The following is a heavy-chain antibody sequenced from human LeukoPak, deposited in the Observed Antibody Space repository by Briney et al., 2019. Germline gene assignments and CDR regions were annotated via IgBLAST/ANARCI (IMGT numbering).Heavy chain of an antibody. Sequence: PGGSLRLSCAASGFTFSSYGMHWVRQAPGKGLEWVAFIRYDGSNKYYADSVKGRFTISRDNSKNTLYLQMGSLRAEDMAVYYCARVPRGYDYVWATGVYVDYWGQGTLVTVSS. D-gene: IGHD3-16*01. CDR2: IRYDGSNK. CDR3: ARVPRGYDYVWATGVYVDY. CDR1: GFTFSSYG. J-gene: IGHJ4*02. V-gene: IGHV3-30*02.